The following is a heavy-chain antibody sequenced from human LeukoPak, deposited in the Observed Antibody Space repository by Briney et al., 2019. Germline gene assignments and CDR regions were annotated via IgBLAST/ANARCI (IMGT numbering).Heavy chain of an antibody. Sequence: PGRSLRLSCAASGFTFSSYGMHWVRQAPGKGLEWVAVIWYDGSNKYYADSVKGRFTISRDNSKSTLYLQMNSLRAEDTAVYYCARDPSWLAENYYFDYWGQGTLVTVSS. J-gene: IGHJ4*02. CDR3: ARDPSWLAENYYFDY. D-gene: IGHD5-24*01. CDR2: IWYDGSNK. CDR1: GFTFSSYG. V-gene: IGHV3-33*01.